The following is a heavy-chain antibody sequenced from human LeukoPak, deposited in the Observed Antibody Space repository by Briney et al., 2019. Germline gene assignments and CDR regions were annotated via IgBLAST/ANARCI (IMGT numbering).Heavy chain of an antibody. V-gene: IGHV1-2*02. CDR2: INSNSGGT. CDR3: ARCADSSGPYGP. J-gene: IGHJ5*02. D-gene: IGHD3-22*01. Sequence: PSVTLSCKASGYTFTGYFIHWVRQAPGQGLEWMGWINSNSGGTRFAQKFQGRVTMTRDTSISTAYMELSRLRYADTAVYYCARCADSSGPYGPWGQGTLVTVSS. CDR1: GYTFTGYF.